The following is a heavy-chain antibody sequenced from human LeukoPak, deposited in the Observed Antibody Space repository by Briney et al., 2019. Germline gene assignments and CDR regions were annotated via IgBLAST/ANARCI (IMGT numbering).Heavy chain of an antibody. CDR3: AKDYCSSTTCYYNY. V-gene: IGHV3-9*01. CDR1: GFTFDDYA. Sequence: PGRSLRLSCAASGFTFDDYAMHWVRQAPGKGLEWVSGISWNSGNIGYADSVKGRFTISRDSAKNSLFLQMNSLRAEDTALYYCAKDYCSSTTCYYNYWGQGTLVTVSS. J-gene: IGHJ4*02. CDR2: ISWNSGNI. D-gene: IGHD2-2*01.